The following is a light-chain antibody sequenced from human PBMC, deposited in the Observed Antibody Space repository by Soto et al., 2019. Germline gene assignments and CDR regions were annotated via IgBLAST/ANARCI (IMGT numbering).Light chain of an antibody. CDR2: RSD. V-gene: IGLV1-44*01. Sequence: QSVLTQPPSASGTPGQRVTFSCSGSRSTIGSNTVQWYRQLPGTAPQLLIYRSDQRPSGVPDRFSGSKSGTSASLTISELQSEDEADYHCATWDDNVYGPVFGGGTKLTVL. J-gene: IGLJ3*02. CDR1: RSTIGSNT. CDR3: ATWDDNVYGPV.